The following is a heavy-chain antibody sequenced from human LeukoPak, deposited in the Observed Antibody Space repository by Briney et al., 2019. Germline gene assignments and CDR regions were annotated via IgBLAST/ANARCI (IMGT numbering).Heavy chain of an antibody. V-gene: IGHV1-18*01. CDR2: ISAYNGNT. CDR1: GYTFTSYG. CDR3: ARAISAAHRYSSSWEYYFDY. D-gene: IGHD6-13*01. J-gene: IGHJ4*02. Sequence: ASVKVSCKASGYTFTSYGISWVRQAPGQGLEWMGWISAYNGNTNYAQKLQGRVTMTTDTSTSTAYMELRSLRSDDTAVYYCARAISAAHRYSSSWEYYFDYWGQGTLVTVSS.